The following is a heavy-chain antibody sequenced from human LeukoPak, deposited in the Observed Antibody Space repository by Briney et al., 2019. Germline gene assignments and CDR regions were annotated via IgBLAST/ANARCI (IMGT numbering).Heavy chain of an antibody. CDR3: ARGRGIAVAVNY. Sequence: SETLSLTCAVYGGSFSGYYWSWIRQPPRKGLEWIGEINHSGSTNYNPSLKSRVTISVDTSKNQFSLKLRSVTAADTAVYYCARGRGIAVAVNYWGQGTLVTVSS. V-gene: IGHV4-34*01. J-gene: IGHJ4*02. D-gene: IGHD6-19*01. CDR2: INHSGST. CDR1: GGSFSGYY.